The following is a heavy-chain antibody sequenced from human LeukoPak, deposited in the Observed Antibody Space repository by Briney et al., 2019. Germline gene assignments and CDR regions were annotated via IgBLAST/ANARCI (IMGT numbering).Heavy chain of an antibody. CDR3: ARHRGIRYFDWLSPGVTGIDY. Sequence: GESLKISCKGSGYSFTSYWISWVRQMPGKGLEWMGRIDPSDSYTNYSPSFQGHVTISADKSNSTAYLQWSSLKASDTAMYYCARHRGIRYFDWLSPGVTGIDYWGQGTLVTVSS. V-gene: IGHV5-10-1*01. CDR1: GYSFTSYW. D-gene: IGHD3-9*01. CDR2: IDPSDSYT. J-gene: IGHJ4*02.